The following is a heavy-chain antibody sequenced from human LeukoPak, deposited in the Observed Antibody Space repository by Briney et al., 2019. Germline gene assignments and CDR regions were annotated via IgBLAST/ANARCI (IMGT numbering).Heavy chain of an antibody. Sequence: GGSLRLSCAASGFTFSSYSMNWVRQAPGKGLEWVSSISSSSSYIYYADSVKGRFTISRDNAKNSLYLQMNSLRAEDTAVYYCQAPAAKYYRRDYWGQGTLVTVSS. CDR2: ISSSSSYI. CDR3: QAPAAKYYRRDY. D-gene: IGHD2-2*01. CDR1: GFTFSSYS. V-gene: IGHV3-21*01. J-gene: IGHJ4*02.